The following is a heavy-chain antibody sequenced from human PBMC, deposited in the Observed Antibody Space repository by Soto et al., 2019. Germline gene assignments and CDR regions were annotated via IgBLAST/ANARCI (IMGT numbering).Heavy chain of an antibody. V-gene: IGHV3-30-3*01. CDR1: GFPFRSYT. J-gene: IGHJ4*02. CDR2: LSYDGSRQ. CDR3: ARERWDFLDIYFDY. D-gene: IGHD1-26*01. Sequence: GGSLRLSCAASGFPFRSYTMHWVRQAPGKGLEWVAVLSYDGSRQFYGDFVKGRFTISRDSSKNTLYLQMNSLRIEDTAVYFCARERWDFLDIYFDYWGQGTPVTVSS.